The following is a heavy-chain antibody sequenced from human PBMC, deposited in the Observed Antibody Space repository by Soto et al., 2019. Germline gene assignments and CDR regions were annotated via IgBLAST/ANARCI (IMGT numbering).Heavy chain of an antibody. J-gene: IGHJ5*02. V-gene: IGHV1-8*01. Sequence: GASVKVSCKASGYTFTSYDINWVRQATGQGLEWMGWMNPNSGNTGYAQKFQGRVTMTRNTSISTAYMELSSLRSEDTAVYYCARGHGGYCSGGSCRWFDPWGQGTLVTVSS. CDR3: ARGHGGYCSGGSCRWFDP. D-gene: IGHD2-15*01. CDR1: GYTFTSYD. CDR2: MNPNSGNT.